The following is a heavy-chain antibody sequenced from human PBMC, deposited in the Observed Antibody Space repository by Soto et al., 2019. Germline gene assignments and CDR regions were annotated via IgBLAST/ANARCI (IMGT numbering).Heavy chain of an antibody. CDR1: PYYHSNSGVG. CDR2: IYWDDDK. CDR3: IQSRCGGDCLQSYASHYYYGMDV. Sequence: GAKIVSATVKRTLTSPLSPYYHSNSGVGVGWIRQPPGNDLEWLALIYWDDDKRYSPSLRSRLTISKDTSKNQVVLTMTNMDPVDTATYYCIQSRCGGDCLQSYASHYYYGMDVWGQGTTVTVSS. V-gene: IGHV2-5*02. J-gene: IGHJ6*02. D-gene: IGHD2-21*02.